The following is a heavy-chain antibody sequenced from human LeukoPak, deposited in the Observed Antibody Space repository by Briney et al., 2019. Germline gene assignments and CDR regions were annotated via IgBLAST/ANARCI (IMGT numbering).Heavy chain of an antibody. J-gene: IGHJ4*02. CDR1: GYTFTRYD. D-gene: IGHD3-3*01. CDR2: MNPNSGNT. CDR3: ARRITIFGVVITLGY. V-gene: IGHV1-8*03. Sequence: GASVKVSCKASGYTFTRYDINWVRQATGQGLEWMGWMNPNSGNTGYAQKFQGRVTINRNTSISTAYMELSSLRSEDTAVYYCARRITIFGVVITLGYWGQGTLVTVSS.